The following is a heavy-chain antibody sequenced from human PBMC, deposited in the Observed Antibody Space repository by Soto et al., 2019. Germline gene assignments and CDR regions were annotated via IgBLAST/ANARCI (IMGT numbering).Heavy chain of an antibody. V-gene: IGHV1-18*01. CDR3: ARDFNGYSYCLFDY. CDR1: GYTFTSYG. D-gene: IGHD5-18*01. CDR2: ISAYNGNT. Sequence: QVKLVQSGAEVKKPGASVKVSCKASGYTFTSYGISWVRQAPGQGLEWMGWISAYNGNTNFAQKLQGRVTMTPDTSTSTAYMELRGLRSDDTAVYYCARDFNGYSYCLFDYWGQGTLVTVSS. J-gene: IGHJ4*02.